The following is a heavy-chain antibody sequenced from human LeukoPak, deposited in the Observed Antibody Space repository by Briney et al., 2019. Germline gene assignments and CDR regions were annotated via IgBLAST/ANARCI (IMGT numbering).Heavy chain of an antibody. CDR2: IYYSGST. D-gene: IGHD3-22*01. V-gene: IGHV4-59*01. CDR3: AGFDVYDSSGYLSAFDI. J-gene: IGHJ3*02. CDR1: GGSISSYY. Sequence: PSETLSLTCTVSGGSISSYYWSWIRQPPGKGLEWIGDIYYSGSTNYNPSLKSRVTISVDTSKNQFSLKLSSVTAADTAVYYCAGFDVYDSSGYLSAFDIWGQGTMVTVSS.